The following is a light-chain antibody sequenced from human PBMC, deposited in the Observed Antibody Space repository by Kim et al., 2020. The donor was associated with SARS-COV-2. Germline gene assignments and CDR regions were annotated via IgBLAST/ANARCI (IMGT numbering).Light chain of an antibody. CDR3: AGWDDNLNAEV. J-gene: IGLJ3*02. CDR1: CSKLGTNS. Sequence: GHRVTITSSGSCSKLGTNSVHWYQQYPVTAPKVLIYKNTQRPSGVPDRFSGSKSGTSASLAISGLQSEYEGDYYCAGWDDNLNAEVFGGGTQLTVL. CDR2: KNT. V-gene: IGLV1-44*01.